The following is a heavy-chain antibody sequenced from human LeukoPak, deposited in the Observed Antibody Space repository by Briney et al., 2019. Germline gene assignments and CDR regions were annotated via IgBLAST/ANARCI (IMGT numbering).Heavy chain of an antibody. J-gene: IGHJ4*02. CDR2: ISGSGSDI. CDR3: ATGSQIREADY. Sequence: KTGGSLRLSCAASGFILSDRYMAWIRQAPGKGLEWLSYISGSGSDINYADSVKGRFTISRDNAKNSLYLQMNSLRAEDTAVYYCATGSQIREADYWGQGTLVTVSS. D-gene: IGHD3-10*01. V-gene: IGHV3-11*01. CDR1: GFILSDRY.